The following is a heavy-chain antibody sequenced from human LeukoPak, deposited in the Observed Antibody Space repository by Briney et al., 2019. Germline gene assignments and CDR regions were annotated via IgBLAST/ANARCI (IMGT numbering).Heavy chain of an antibody. Sequence: GGSLRLSCAASGFTFSSYEMNWVRQAPGKGLEWVSYISSSGSTIYYADSVKGRFTISRDNAKNSLYLQMNSLRAEDTAVYYCASSGIAAVSAFDIWGQGTMVTISS. J-gene: IGHJ3*02. CDR3: ASSGIAAVSAFDI. D-gene: IGHD6-13*01. CDR2: ISSSGSTI. V-gene: IGHV3-48*03. CDR1: GFTFSSYE.